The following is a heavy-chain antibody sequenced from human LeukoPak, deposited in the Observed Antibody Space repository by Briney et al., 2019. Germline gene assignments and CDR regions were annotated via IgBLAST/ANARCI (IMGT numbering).Heavy chain of an antibody. J-gene: IGHJ5*02. Sequence: SETLSLTCTVSGGSISSGSSDSCYWGWIRQPPGKGLEWIGEINHSGSTNYNPSLKSRVTISVDTSKNQFSLKLSSVTAADTAVYYCARVGLLTGFRELFRRNSWFDPWGQGTLVTVSS. V-gene: IGHV4-39*07. CDR1: GGSISSGSSDSCY. D-gene: IGHD3-10*01. CDR3: ARVGLLTGFRELFRRNSWFDP. CDR2: INHSGST.